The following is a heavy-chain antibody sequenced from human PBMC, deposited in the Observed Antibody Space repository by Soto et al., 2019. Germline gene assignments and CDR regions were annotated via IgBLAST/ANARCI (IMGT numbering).Heavy chain of an antibody. CDR1: GFSLSTSGVG. CDR3: AHTHRDGYPKT. CDR2: IYWDDDK. Sequence: QITLKESGPTLVKPTQTLTLTCTFSGFSLSTSGVGVGWIRQPPGKALEWLALIYWDDDKRYSPPLKSRLTITKDNSKNQVVLTMTNMDPVDTATYYCAHTHRDGYPKTWGQGTLVTVSS. V-gene: IGHV2-5*02. J-gene: IGHJ5*02. D-gene: IGHD5-12*01.